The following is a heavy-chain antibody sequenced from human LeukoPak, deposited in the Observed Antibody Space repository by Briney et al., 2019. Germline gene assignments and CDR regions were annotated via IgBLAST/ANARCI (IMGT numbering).Heavy chain of an antibody. V-gene: IGHV3-23*01. Sequence: PAGGSLRLSCAASGFTFSSYAMSWVRQAPGKGLEWVSAISGSGGSTYYADSVKGRFTISRDNSKNTLYLQMNSLRAEDTAVYYCARDVGYGGNSGWYFDLWGRGTLVTVSS. J-gene: IGHJ2*01. CDR1: GFTFSSYA. CDR3: ARDVGYGGNSGWYFDL. CDR2: ISGSGGST. D-gene: IGHD4-23*01.